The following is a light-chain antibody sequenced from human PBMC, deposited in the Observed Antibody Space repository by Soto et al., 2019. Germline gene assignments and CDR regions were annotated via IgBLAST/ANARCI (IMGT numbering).Light chain of an antibody. CDR3: QQYNSYPWT. Sequence: DIQMTQSPSTLSASVGDRVTITCRASQSISIYLAWYQQKPGKAPKLLIYEAPSLESGVPSRFSGSGSGTEFTLTISSLQPDDFATYYCQQYNSYPWTFGQGTKVEIK. V-gene: IGKV1-5*03. CDR2: EAP. CDR1: QSISIY. J-gene: IGKJ1*01.